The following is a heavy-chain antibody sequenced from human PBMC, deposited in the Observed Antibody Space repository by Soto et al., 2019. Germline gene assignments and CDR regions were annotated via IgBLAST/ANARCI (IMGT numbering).Heavy chain of an antibody. J-gene: IGHJ6*03. CDR2: IWYDGSNK. CDR3: ARDPGYRSSTSCTYMDV. CDR1: GFTFSSYG. D-gene: IGHD2-2*01. V-gene: IGHV3-33*01. Sequence: QVQLVESGGGVVQPGRSLRLSCAASGFTFSSYGMHWVRQAPGKGLEWVAVIWYDGSNKYYADSVKGRFTISRDNSKNTLYLQMNSLRAEDTAVYYCARDPGYRSSTSCTYMDVWGKGTTVTVSS.